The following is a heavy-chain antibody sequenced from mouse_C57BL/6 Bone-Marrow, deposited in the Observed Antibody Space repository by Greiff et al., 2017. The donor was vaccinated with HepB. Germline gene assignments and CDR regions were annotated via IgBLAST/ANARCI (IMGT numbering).Heavy chain of an antibody. V-gene: IGHV2-2*01. D-gene: IGHD1-1*01. CDR2: IWSGGST. Sequence: VQLKESGPGLVQPSQSLSITCTVSGFSLTSYGVHWVRQSPGKGLEWLGVIWSGGSTDYNAAFISRLSISKDNSKSQVFFKMNSLQADDTAIYYCARSNYGSPYWYFDVWGTGTTVTVSS. CDR3: ARSNYGSPYWYFDV. CDR1: GFSLTSYG. J-gene: IGHJ1*03.